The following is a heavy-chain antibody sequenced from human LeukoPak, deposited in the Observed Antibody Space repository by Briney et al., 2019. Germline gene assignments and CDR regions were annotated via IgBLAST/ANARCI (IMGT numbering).Heavy chain of an antibody. CDR1: GGSISSSSYY. CDR3: ARASTMVRGNLDY. Sequence: SETLSLTCTVSGGSISSSSYYWGWIRQPPGKGLEWIGSIYYSGSTYYNPSLKSRVTISVDTSKNQFSLKLSSVTAADTAVYYCARASTMVRGNLDYWGQGTLVTVSS. D-gene: IGHD3-10*01. V-gene: IGHV4-39*01. CDR2: IYYSGST. J-gene: IGHJ4*02.